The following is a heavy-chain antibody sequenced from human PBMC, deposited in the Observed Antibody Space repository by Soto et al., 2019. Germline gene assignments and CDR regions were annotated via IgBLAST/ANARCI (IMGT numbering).Heavy chain of an antibody. CDR2: IYYSGST. CDR1: GGSISSGDYY. D-gene: IGHD4-17*01. CDR3: ASESGYGDSGPFDY. J-gene: IGHJ4*02. Sequence: QVQLQESGPGLVKPSQTLSLTCTVSGGSISSGDYYWSWIRQPPGKGLEWIGYIYYSGSTYYNPSLKSRVTISVDTSNNQFSLKLSSVTTADTAVYYCASESGYGDSGPFDYWGQGTLVTVSS. V-gene: IGHV4-30-4*01.